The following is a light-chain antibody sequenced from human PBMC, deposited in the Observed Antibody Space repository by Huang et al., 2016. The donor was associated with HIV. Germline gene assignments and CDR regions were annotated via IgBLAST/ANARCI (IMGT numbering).Light chain of an antibody. CDR1: QDITNY. CDR3: QQYNNYPLT. CDR2: AAS. V-gene: IGKV1-16*01. Sequence: DIQMIQPPPSLSAFVGDRVTIACRASQDITNYLGWFQQKPGKAPKSLIYAASSLPSGVPSRFSGTGSGSNFTLTISSLQPEDSATYYCQQYNNYPLTFGGGTKVEIK. J-gene: IGKJ4*01.